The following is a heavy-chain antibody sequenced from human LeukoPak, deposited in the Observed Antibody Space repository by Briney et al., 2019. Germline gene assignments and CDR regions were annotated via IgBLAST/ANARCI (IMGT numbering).Heavy chain of an antibody. J-gene: IGHJ4*02. CDR1: GGSISSYY. CDR2: IYHSGST. V-gene: IGHV4-59*01. D-gene: IGHD6-13*01. CDR3: ARGGTVAAGTMTL. Sequence: SETLSLTCTVSGGSISSYYWSWIRQPPGKGLVWIGYIYHSGSTNYNPSLKSRVTLSIDTSKNQFSLKMSSVTAADTAVYYCARGGTVAAGTMTLWGQGTLVTVSS.